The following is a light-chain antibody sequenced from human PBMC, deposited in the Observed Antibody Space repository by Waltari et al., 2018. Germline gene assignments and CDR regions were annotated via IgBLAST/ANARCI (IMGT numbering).Light chain of an antibody. CDR2: YDR. J-gene: IGLJ3*02. Sequence: YVVTQPPSVSVAPGKTARLTCEGENIESKSVNWYQQKAGKAPVLVMFYDRDRPPGIPERFSGSNSGNTATLTINWVEPGDEADYHCQVWDDTNNSGVFGGGTKLTVL. CDR3: QVWDDTNNSGV. V-gene: IGLV3-21*04. CDR1: NIESKS.